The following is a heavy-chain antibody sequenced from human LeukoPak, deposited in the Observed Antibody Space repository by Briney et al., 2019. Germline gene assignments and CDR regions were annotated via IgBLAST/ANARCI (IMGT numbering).Heavy chain of an antibody. J-gene: IGHJ6*02. CDR2: IHYRGTT. D-gene: IGHD3-16*01. CDR3: AREAPTSGYYYGMDV. Sequence: SETLSLTCIVSGGSISSTSYYWGWIRQSPGKGLEWIGSIHYRGTTYYNPSLLSRGTISVDTSKNQFSLKLNSVTAADTAVYFCAREAPTSGYYYGMDVWGQGTTVTVSS. CDR1: GGSISSTSYY. V-gene: IGHV4-39*07.